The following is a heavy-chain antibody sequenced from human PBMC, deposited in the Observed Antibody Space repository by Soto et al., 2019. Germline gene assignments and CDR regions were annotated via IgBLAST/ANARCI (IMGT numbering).Heavy chain of an antibody. V-gene: IGHV3-23*01. D-gene: IGHD5-12*01. Sequence: EMRLLESGGGSVSPGASARLSCLTSGSMFDNYAMSWVRQSPARGLEWVAAISGSGHATYYTQSVRGRFTISRDKSKKAVFLQMNNLRTEDTAIYYCARGRYFDASGGCANYWGLGTLVTVSP. CDR1: GSMFDNYA. J-gene: IGHJ4*02. CDR3: ARGRYFDASGGCANY. CDR2: ISGSGHAT.